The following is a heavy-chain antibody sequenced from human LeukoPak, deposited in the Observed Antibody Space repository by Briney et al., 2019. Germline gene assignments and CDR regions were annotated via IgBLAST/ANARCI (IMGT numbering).Heavy chain of an antibody. D-gene: IGHD4-23*01. V-gene: IGHV3-30-3*01. CDR2: ISHDGDNT. Sequence: GTSLRLSCEASGFAFGSYAMHWVRQAPGRGLEWVAVISHDGDNTNSGESVRGRLTLSRDNLKNTLYLQMNSLRAEDTAVYYCASGWDYGGNSLGTVFDYWGQGTLVTVSS. CDR3: ASGWDYGGNSLGTVFDY. J-gene: IGHJ4*02. CDR1: GFAFGSYA.